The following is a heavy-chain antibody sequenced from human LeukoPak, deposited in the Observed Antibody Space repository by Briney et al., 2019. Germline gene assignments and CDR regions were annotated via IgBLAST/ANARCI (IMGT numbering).Heavy chain of an antibody. CDR3: AELGITMIGGV. D-gene: IGHD3-10*02. CDR2: IYNDGSST. J-gene: IGHJ6*04. V-gene: IGHV3-74*01. CDR1: GLTFSNYW. Sequence: PGGSLRLSCAVSGLTFSNYWMHWVRQAPGKGLVWVSRIYNDGSSTSYADSVKGRFTISRDNAKSTLYLQMNSLRAEDTAVYYCAELGITMIGGVWGKGTTVTISS.